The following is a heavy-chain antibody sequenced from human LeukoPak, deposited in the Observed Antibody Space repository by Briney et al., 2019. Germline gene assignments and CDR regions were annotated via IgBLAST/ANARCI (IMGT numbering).Heavy chain of an antibody. CDR2: ISSSGSTI. CDR1: GFTFSSYA. J-gene: IGHJ6*04. V-gene: IGHV3-48*03. CDR3: ARGQYSSGWYEEDDYYYGMDV. Sequence: PGRSLRLSCAASGFTFSSYAMHWVRQAPGKGLEWVSYISSSGSTIYYADSVKGRFTISRDNAKNSLYLQMNSLRAEDTAVYYCARGQYSSGWYEEDDYYYGMDVWGKGTTVTVSS. D-gene: IGHD6-19*01.